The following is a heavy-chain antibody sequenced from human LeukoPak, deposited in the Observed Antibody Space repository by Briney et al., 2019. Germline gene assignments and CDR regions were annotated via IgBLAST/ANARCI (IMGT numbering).Heavy chain of an antibody. CDR1: GYTFTGYY. CDR3: ARLESRIEMATITPSDY. D-gene: IGHD5-24*01. V-gene: IGHV1-2*02. CDR2: INPNSGGT. Sequence: ASVKVSCKASGYTFTGYYMHWVRQAPGQGLEWMGWINPNSGGTNYAQKFQGRVTMTRDTSISTAYMELSRLRSDDTAVYCCARLESRIEMATITPSDYWGQGTTVTVSS. J-gene: IGHJ4*03.